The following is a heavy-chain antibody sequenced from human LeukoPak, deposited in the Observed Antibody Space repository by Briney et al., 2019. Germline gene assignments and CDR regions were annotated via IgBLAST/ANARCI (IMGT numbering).Heavy chain of an antibody. J-gene: IGHJ4*02. V-gene: IGHV3-21*01. CDR1: GFTFSSYS. D-gene: IGHD5-18*01. CDR3: AICNVDTAGVDY. Sequence: GGSLRLSCAASGFTFSSYSMNWVRQAPGEGLEWVSSISSSSSYIYYADSVKGPFTISRDNAKNSLYLQMNSLRAEDTAVYYCAICNVDTAGVDYWGQGTLVTVSS. CDR2: ISSSSSYI.